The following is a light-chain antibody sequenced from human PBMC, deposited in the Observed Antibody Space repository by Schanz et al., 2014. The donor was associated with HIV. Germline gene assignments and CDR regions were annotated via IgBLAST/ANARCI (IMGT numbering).Light chain of an antibody. J-gene: IGKJ4*01. Sequence: EIVLMQSPGTLSLSPGERATLSCRASQRVSSSYLAWYQQKPGQAPRLLIYGASSRATGIPVRFSGSGSGTDFTLTISSLQPEDVATYYCQKYDSVPLTFGGGTKVEIK. V-gene: IGKV3-20*01. CDR1: QRVSSSY. CDR3: QKYDSVPLT. CDR2: GAS.